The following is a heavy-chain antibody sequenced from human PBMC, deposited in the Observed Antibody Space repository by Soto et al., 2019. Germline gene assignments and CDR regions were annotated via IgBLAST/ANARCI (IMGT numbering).Heavy chain of an antibody. CDR2: ISAYNGNT. CDR1: GYNFISHS. Sequence: QIQLVQSGGEVKKPGASVKVSCKSSGYNFISHSITWVRQAPGQGLEWMGRISAYNGNTNYAQKLQGRVTITTDTSSNNAYMELRSLRSDDTAVYYWARGSFCGGAPGCRDMDVWGQGTTVTVSS. CDR3: ARGSFCGGAPGCRDMDV. V-gene: IGHV1-18*01. D-gene: IGHD2-21*01. J-gene: IGHJ6*02.